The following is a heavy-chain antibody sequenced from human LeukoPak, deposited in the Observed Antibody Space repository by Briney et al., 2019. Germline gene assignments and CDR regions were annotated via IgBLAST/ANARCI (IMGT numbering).Heavy chain of an antibody. D-gene: IGHD3-3*01. V-gene: IGHV4-39*01. Sequence: SETLSLTCTVSGGSISSSSYYWGWIRQPPGKGLEWIGSIYYSGSTYYNPSLKSRVTISVDTSKNQFSLRLSSVTAADTAVYYCASVTIFGVVGFYYFDYWGQGTLVTVSS. CDR3: ASVTIFGVVGFYYFDY. CDR2: IYYSGST. CDR1: GGSISSSSYY. J-gene: IGHJ4*02.